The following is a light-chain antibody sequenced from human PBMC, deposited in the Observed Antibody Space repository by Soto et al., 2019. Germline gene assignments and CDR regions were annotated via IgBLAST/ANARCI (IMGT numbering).Light chain of an antibody. V-gene: IGLV2-11*01. CDR2: DVS. Sequence: QPVLTQPRSVSGSPGQSVTISCTGSSSDVGGYNYVSWYQHHPGKAPKVVIYDVSQRPSGVPDRFSGSKSGNTASLTISVLQAEDEADYYFCSYAGSYTFVFGSGTKLTVL. CDR3: CSYAGSYTFV. J-gene: IGLJ1*01. CDR1: SSDVGGYNY.